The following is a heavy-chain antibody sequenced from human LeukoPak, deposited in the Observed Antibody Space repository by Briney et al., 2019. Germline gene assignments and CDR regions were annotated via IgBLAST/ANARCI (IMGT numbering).Heavy chain of an antibody. Sequence: AGGSLRLSCAASGFTFDDYAMSWVRQAPGKGLEWVSAISGSGGSTYYADSVKGRFTISRDNSKNTLYLQMNSLRAEDTAVYYCAKDLSGSYNWAYFDYWGQGTLVTVSS. J-gene: IGHJ4*02. V-gene: IGHV3-23*01. CDR2: ISGSGGST. CDR1: GFTFDDYA. D-gene: IGHD1-26*01. CDR3: AKDLSGSYNWAYFDY.